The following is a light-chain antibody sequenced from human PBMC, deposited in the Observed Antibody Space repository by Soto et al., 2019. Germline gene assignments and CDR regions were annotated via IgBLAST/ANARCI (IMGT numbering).Light chain of an antibody. CDR3: QQYNVYPWT. CDR1: QGISNR. CDR2: DAS. V-gene: IGKV1-13*02. J-gene: IGKJ1*01. Sequence: IQMTQSPSSLSAYVGDRVTITCRASQGISNRLAWYQQKPGKLPKLLIYDASSLESGVPLRFSGSGSGTEFTLTISSLQPDDFATYYCQQYNVYPWTFGQGTKVDIK.